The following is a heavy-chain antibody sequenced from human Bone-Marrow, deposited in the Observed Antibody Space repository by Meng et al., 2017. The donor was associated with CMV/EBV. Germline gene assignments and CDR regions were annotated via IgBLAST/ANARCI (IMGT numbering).Heavy chain of an antibody. V-gene: IGHV6-1*01. D-gene: IGHD4-11*01. CDR2: TYYRSKWYY. Sequence: SQTLSLTCAISGESVSSSSAAWNWIRQSPSRGLEWLGRTYYRSKWYYDYAVSVESRIIINPDTSKNQLSLQLNSVTPEDTAVYFCARDRRNYDRPNFAYGMYVWGQGTTVTVSS. CDR1: GESVSSSSAA. CDR3: ARDRRNYDRPNFAYGMYV. J-gene: IGHJ6*02.